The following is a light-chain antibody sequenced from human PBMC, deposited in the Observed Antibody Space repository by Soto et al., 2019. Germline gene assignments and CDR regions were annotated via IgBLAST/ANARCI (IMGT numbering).Light chain of an antibody. V-gene: IGLV2-23*01. CDR2: EGS. CDR3: CSYAGSSTSLFV. J-gene: IGLJ1*01. CDR1: SSDVGSYNL. Sequence: QPVLTQPASVSGSPGQSITISCTGTSSDVGSYNLVSWYQQHPGKAPKLMIYEGSKRPSGVSNRFSGSKSGNTASLTISGLQAEDEADYYCCSYAGSSTSLFVFGTGTNLTVL.